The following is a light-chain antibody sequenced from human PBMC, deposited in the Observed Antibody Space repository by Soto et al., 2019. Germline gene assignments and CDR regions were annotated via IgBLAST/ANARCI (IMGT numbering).Light chain of an antibody. V-gene: IGLV2-14*03. J-gene: IGLJ1*01. Sequence: QSALTQPASVSGSPGQSIAISCTGTSSDVGSYNSVSWYQQYPGKAPKLMINDVNNRPSGISDRFSGAKSGNTTSLTISGLQAADEDDYYCSSFKSSTSYVFGTGTKLTVL. CDR1: SSDVGSYNS. CDR3: SSFKSSTSYV. CDR2: DVN.